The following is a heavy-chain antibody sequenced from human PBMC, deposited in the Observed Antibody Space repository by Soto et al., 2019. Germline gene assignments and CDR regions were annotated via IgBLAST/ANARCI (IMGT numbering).Heavy chain of an antibody. CDR1: GFTFSSYG. CDR3: AKGLLEWLLVRSPVDY. V-gene: IGHV3-30*18. J-gene: IGHJ4*02. Sequence: GGSLRLSXAASGFTFSSYGMHWVRQAPGKGLEWVAVISYDGSNKYYADSVKGRFTISRDNSKNTLYLQMNSLRAEDTAVYYCAKGLLEWLLVRSPVDYWGQGTLVTVSS. D-gene: IGHD3-3*01. CDR2: ISYDGSNK.